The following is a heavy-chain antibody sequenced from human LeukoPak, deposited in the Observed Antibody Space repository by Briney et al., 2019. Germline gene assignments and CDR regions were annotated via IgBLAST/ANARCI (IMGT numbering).Heavy chain of an antibody. CDR1: GYTFTSYD. V-gene: IGHV1-2*02. D-gene: IGHD6-13*01. CDR3: ARDPYSSSWTYYYYYYMDV. J-gene: IGHJ6*03. CDR2: INPNSGGT. Sequence: ASVKVSCKASGYTFTSYDINWVRQAPGQGLEWMGWINPNSGGTNYAQKFQGRVTMTRDTSISTAYMELSRLRSDDTAVYYCARDPYSSSWTYYYYYYMDVWGKGTTVTISS.